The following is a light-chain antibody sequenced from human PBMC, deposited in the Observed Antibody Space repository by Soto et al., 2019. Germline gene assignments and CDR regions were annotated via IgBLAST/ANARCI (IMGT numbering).Light chain of an antibody. V-gene: IGLV3-25*03. CDR2: KDT. CDR1: ALPKQY. J-gene: IGLJ2*01. Sequence: SYELTQPPSVSVSPGQTARITCSGDALPKQYAYWYQQRPGQAPVLMIYKDTERPSGIPERFSGSSSGTIVTLTISGVQAEDEADYYCQSTDNPAMYVVFGGGTKLTVL. CDR3: QSTDNPAMYVV.